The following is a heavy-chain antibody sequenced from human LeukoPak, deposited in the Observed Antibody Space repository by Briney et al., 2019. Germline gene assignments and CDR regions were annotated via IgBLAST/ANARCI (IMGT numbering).Heavy chain of an antibody. CDR2: INHSGST. J-gene: IGHJ5*02. CDR1: GGSFSGYY. V-gene: IGHV4-34*01. D-gene: IGHD2-2*01. Sequence: PSETLSLTCAVYGGSFSGYYWSWIRQPPGKGLEWIGEINHSGSTNYNPSLKSRVTISVDTSKNQFSLKLSSVTAADTAVYYCARGNIEVVPAAIDWSDPWGQGTLVTDSS. CDR3: ARGNIEVVPAAIDWSDP.